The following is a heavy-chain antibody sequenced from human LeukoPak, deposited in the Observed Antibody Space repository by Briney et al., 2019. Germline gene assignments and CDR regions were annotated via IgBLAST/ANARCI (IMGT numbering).Heavy chain of an antibody. V-gene: IGHV1-8*01. Sequence: ASVKVSCKASGYTFTSYDINWVRQAPGQGLEWMGWMNPNSGNTGYAQKFQGRVTMTRYTSISTAYMELSSLRSEDTAVYYCARGVGGVNWFDPWGQGTLVTVSS. J-gene: IGHJ5*02. CDR1: GYTFTSYD. CDR3: ARGVGGVNWFDP. CDR2: MNPNSGNT. D-gene: IGHD3-16*01.